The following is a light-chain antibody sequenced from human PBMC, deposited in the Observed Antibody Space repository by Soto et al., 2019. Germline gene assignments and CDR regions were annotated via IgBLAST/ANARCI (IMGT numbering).Light chain of an antibody. V-gene: IGLV1-40*01. Sequence: QSALTQPPSVSGAPGQTVTISCTGSSSNVGAGYDVHWYQQLPGTAPKLLIYGNYNRPSGVPDRFSGSKSGTSASLAITGLQAEDEVDYYCQSYDNSLSNYVFGTGTKVTVL. J-gene: IGLJ1*01. CDR2: GNY. CDR1: SSNVGAGYD. CDR3: QSYDNSLSNYV.